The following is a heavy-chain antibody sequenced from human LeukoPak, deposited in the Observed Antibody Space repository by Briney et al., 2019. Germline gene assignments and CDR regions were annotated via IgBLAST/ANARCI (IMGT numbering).Heavy chain of an antibody. J-gene: IGHJ5*02. CDR3: ARDADGYNYVGNWFDP. Sequence: SVKVSCKASGGTFSSYTFSWVRQAPGQGLEWMGRIIPILGIANYAQKFQGRVTITADKSTSTAYMELSSLRSEDTAVYYCARDADGYNYVGNWFDPWGQGTLVTVSS. CDR2: IIPILGIA. CDR1: GGTFSSYT. V-gene: IGHV1-69*04. D-gene: IGHD5-24*01.